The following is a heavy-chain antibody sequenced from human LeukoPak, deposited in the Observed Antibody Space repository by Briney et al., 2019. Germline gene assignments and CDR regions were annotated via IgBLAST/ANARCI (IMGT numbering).Heavy chain of an antibody. V-gene: IGHV3-23*01. CDR1: GFTFRSFA. J-gene: IGHJ3*02. CDR3: QRETDAFDI. D-gene: IGHD1-26*01. Sequence: PGGSLRLSCAASGFTFRSFAMSWVRLAPGKGLEWVSSISGSGARTYYADSVKGRFTISRDNSKNTLYLQMNSLRAEDTAVYYCQRETDAFDIWGQGTMVTVSS. CDR2: ISGSGART.